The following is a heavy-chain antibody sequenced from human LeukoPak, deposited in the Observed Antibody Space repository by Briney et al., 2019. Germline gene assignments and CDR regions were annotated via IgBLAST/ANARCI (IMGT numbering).Heavy chain of an antibody. CDR3: ASIEVVPAAMGFDY. CDR2: ISSSGSTI. Sequence: GGSLRLSCAASGFTFSSYEMNWVRQAPGKGLEWVSYISSSGSTIYYADSVKGRFTISRDNAKNSLYLQMNSLRAEDTAVYYCASIEVVPAAMGFDYWGQGTLVTVSS. V-gene: IGHV3-48*03. CDR1: GFTFSSYE. D-gene: IGHD2-2*01. J-gene: IGHJ4*02.